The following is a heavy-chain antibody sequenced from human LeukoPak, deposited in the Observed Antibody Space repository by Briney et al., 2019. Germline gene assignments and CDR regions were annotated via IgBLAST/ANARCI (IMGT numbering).Heavy chain of an antibody. V-gene: IGHV3-23*01. CDR2: IRGSGVST. J-gene: IGHJ4*02. Sequence: LTGGSLRLSCEASGFTFKNYDMTWVRQAPGKGLEWVSGIRGSGVSTSYADSVKGRFTISRDNSKNMLYLFMNNLRAEDTAVYYCALLGGKLLWRIDYWGQGTRVTVSS. CDR3: ALLGGKLLWRIDY. CDR1: GFTFKNYD. D-gene: IGHD3-10*01.